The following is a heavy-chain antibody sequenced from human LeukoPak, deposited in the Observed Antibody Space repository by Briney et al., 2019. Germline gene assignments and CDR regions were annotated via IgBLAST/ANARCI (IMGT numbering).Heavy chain of an antibody. CDR3: AKDRASLLWFGELSFDY. V-gene: IGHV3-30*18. CDR2: ISYDGSNK. J-gene: IGHJ4*02. D-gene: IGHD3-10*01. CDR1: GFTFSSYS. Sequence: GGSLRLSCAASGFTFSSYSMNWVRQAPGKGLEWVAVISYDGSNKYYADSVKGRFTISRDNSKNTLYLQMNSLRAEDTAVYYCAKDRASLLWFGELSFDYWGQGTLVTVSS.